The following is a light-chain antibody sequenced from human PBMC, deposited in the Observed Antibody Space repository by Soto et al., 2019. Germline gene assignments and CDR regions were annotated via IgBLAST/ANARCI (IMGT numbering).Light chain of an antibody. CDR1: SSDVGGFDS. V-gene: IGLV2-14*01. CDR3: SSYASNNTVV. J-gene: IGLJ2*01. CDR2: DVT. Sequence: QSALTQPASVSGSPGQSITISCTGTSSDVGGFDSVSWYQQHPGTAPKLLIYDVTIRPPGVSNRFSGSKSGNTASLTISGLQGDDEAYFYCSSYASNNTVVFGGVTTLTVL.